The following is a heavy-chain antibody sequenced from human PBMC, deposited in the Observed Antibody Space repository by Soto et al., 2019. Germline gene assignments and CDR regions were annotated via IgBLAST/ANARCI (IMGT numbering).Heavy chain of an antibody. V-gene: IGHV3-7*01. J-gene: IGHJ6*02. CDR1: GFTFSTYW. CDR3: ARGWGYFDSSGFPYLYGMGV. CDR2: IKEDGSEK. Sequence: GGSLRLSCAASGFTFSTYWMSWVRQAPGKGLEWVANIKEDGSEKYYVDSVEGRFTISRDNAKNSLYLQMTSLRAEDTALYYCARGWGYFDSSGFPYLYGMGVWGQGTTVTVS. D-gene: IGHD3-22*01.